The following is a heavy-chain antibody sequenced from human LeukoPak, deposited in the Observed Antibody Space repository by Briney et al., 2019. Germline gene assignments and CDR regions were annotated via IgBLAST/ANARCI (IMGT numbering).Heavy chain of an antibody. J-gene: IGHJ4*02. V-gene: IGHV3-30-3*01. CDR2: ISYDGSNK. CDR1: GFTFSSYA. D-gene: IGHD6-13*01. CDR3: ARAFVGIAAAQDY. Sequence: GGSLRLSCAASGFTFSSYAMHWVRQAPGKGLEWVAVISYDGSNKYYADSVKGRFTISRDNSKNTLYLQMNSLRAEDTAVYYCARAFVGIAAAQDYWGQGTLVTVSS.